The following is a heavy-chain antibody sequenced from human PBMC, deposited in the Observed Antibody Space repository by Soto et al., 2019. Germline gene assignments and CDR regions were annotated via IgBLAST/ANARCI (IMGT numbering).Heavy chain of an antibody. D-gene: IGHD3-10*01. V-gene: IGHV1-69*01. CDR1: GGTFSSYA. Sequence: QVQLVQSGAEVKKPGSSVKVSCKASGGTFSSYAISWVRQAPGQGLEWMGGIIPIFGTANYAQKFQGRVTITADESTSSAYMELSRLGSEDTGVYYCARGGVGEWGQRWFDPWGQGTLVTVSS. CDR2: IIPIFGTA. J-gene: IGHJ5*02. CDR3: ARGGVGEWGQRWFDP.